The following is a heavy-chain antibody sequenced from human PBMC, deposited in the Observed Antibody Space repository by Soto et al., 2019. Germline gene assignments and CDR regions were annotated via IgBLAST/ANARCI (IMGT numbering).Heavy chain of an antibody. CDR1: GYTFTSYG. Sequence: ASVQVSCKASGYTFTSYGISWVRQAPGQGLEWMGWISAYNGNTNYAQKLQGRVTMTTDTSTSTAYMELRSLRSDDTAVYYCARRYCSGGSCYSPASDYWGQGTLVTVSS. J-gene: IGHJ4*02. CDR3: ARRYCSGGSCYSPASDY. CDR2: ISAYNGNT. V-gene: IGHV1-18*04. D-gene: IGHD2-15*01.